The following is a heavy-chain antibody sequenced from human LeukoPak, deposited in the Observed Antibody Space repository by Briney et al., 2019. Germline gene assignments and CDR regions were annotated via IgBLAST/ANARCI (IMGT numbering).Heavy chain of an antibody. V-gene: IGHV3-15*01. J-gene: IGHJ4*02. CDR1: GFTFSNAW. Sequence: GGSLRLSCAASGFTFSNAWMCWGCPAPGERLEWVGRLKSKTDGGTTDYAAPVKGRFTISRDDSKNTLYLQMNSLKTEDTAVYYCTTDVGYCSSTSCLYFDYWGQGTLVTVSS. D-gene: IGHD2-2*01. CDR3: TTDVGYCSSTSCLYFDY. CDR2: LKSKTDGGTT.